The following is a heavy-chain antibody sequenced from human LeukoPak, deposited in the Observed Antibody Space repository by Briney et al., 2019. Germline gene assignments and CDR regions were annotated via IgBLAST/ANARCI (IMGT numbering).Heavy chain of an antibody. D-gene: IGHD7-27*01. CDR2: IIPIFGTA. V-gene: IGHV1-69*13. Sequence: ASVKVSCKASGGTFSSYAISWARQAPGQGLEWMGGIIPIFGTANYAQKFQGRVTITADESTSTAYMELSSLRSEDTAVYYCARDGERGAPFDYWGQGTLVTVSS. CDR1: GGTFSSYA. CDR3: ARDGERGAPFDY. J-gene: IGHJ4*02.